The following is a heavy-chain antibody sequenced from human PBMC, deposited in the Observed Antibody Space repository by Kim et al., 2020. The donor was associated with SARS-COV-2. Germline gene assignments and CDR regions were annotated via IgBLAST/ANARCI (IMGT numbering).Heavy chain of an antibody. Sequence: GGSLRLSCAASGFTFSNAWMSWVRQAPGKGLEWVGRIKSKTDGGTTDYAAPVKGRFTISRDDSKNTLYLQMNSLKTEDTAVYYCTTDLLPLVGATIDGNYFDYWGQGTLVTVSS. CDR1: GFTFSNAW. CDR2: IKSKTDGGTT. J-gene: IGHJ4*02. CDR3: TTDLLPLVGATIDGNYFDY. D-gene: IGHD1-26*01. V-gene: IGHV3-15*01.